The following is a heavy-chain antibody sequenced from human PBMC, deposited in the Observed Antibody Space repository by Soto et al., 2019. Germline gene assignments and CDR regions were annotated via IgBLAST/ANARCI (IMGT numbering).Heavy chain of an antibody. Sequence: EVQLVESGGGLVQPGGSLRLSCAASGFTFSSYWMSWVRQAPGKGLEWVANIKQDGSEKYYVDSVKGRFTISRDNAKNSLYLQMNSLRAEDTAVYYCARGPIGYSYGHHYWGQGTLVTVSS. J-gene: IGHJ4*02. CDR3: ARGPIGYSYGHHY. CDR1: GFTFSSYW. CDR2: IKQDGSEK. D-gene: IGHD5-18*01. V-gene: IGHV3-7*03.